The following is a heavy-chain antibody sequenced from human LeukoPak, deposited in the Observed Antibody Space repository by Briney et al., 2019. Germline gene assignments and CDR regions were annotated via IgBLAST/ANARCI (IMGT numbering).Heavy chain of an antibody. CDR1: GFTFSTYS. D-gene: IGHD3-16*01. Sequence: GGSLRLSCAASGFTFSTYSIHWVRQAPGKGLEWVSSISSGSVYIHYADSVKGRFTISRDNAKNSVYLQMDSLTTGDTGVYFCARGGVNAEYWGQGTLVTVSS. V-gene: IGHV3-21*01. J-gene: IGHJ4*02. CDR3: ARGGVNAEY. CDR2: ISSGSVYI.